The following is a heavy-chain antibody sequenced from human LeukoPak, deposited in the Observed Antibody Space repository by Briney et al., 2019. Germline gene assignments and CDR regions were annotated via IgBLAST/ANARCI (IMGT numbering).Heavy chain of an antibody. CDR1: RFTLSSYW. Sequence: PGGSLRLSCAASRFTLSSYWIHWVRRAPGKGLVWVSRINPDGSSATYADSVKGRFTISRDNVKNTVYLQMNSLRAEDTAVYYCATPGIRDQYDFDRWGQGTLVIVSS. CDR2: INPDGSSA. V-gene: IGHV3-74*03. D-gene: IGHD6-13*01. J-gene: IGHJ4*02. CDR3: ATPGIRDQYDFDR.